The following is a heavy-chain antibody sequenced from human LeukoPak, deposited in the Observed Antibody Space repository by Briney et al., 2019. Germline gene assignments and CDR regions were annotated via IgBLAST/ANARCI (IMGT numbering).Heavy chain of an antibody. CDR1: GFTFNEYA. J-gene: IGHJ4*02. CDR3: AKDLRGGQLWPD. D-gene: IGHD5-18*01. V-gene: IGHV3-23*01. Sequence: GGSLRLSCVASGFTFNEYAMHWVRQTPGKGLEWVSAISGGGSTYYADSVKGRFTISRDNSKNALYLQMHSLRAEETAVYYCAKDLRGGQLWPDWGQGTLVTVSS. CDR2: ISGGGST.